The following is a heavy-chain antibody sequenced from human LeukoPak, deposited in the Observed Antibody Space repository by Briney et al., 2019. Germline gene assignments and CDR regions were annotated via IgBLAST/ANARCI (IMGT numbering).Heavy chain of an antibody. CDR2: FDPEDGET. J-gene: IGHJ4*02. CDR3: ARTSGSYPTGDFDY. V-gene: IGHV1-24*01. Sequence: ASVKVSCKVSGYTLTELSMHWVRQAPGKGLEWMGGFDPEDGETIYAQKFQGRVTITADESTSTAYMELSSLRSEDTAVYYCARTSGSYPTGDFDYWGQGTLVTVSS. CDR1: GYTLTELS. D-gene: IGHD1-26*01.